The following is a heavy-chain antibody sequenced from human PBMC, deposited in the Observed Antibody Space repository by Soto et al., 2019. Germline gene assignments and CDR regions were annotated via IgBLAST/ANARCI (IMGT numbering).Heavy chain of an antibody. CDR1: GGSVSSGSYY. D-gene: IGHD6-19*01. J-gene: IGHJ4*02. Sequence: QVQLQESGPGLVKPSETLSLTCTVSGGSVSSGSYYWSWIRQPPGKGLEWIGYIYYSGSTNYNPSPKSRITIAVDTSKSQFSLKLSSVTAAGTVVYYCAREGYSSGCRYFDYWGQGTLVTVSS. CDR2: IYYSGST. V-gene: IGHV4-61*01. CDR3: AREGYSSGCRYFDY.